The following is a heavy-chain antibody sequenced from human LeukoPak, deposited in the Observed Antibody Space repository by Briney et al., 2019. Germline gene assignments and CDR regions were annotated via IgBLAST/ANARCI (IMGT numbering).Heavy chain of an antibody. D-gene: IGHD4-17*01. CDR2: IYYSGST. Sequence: SETLSLTCTVSGGSISSYYWSWIRQPPGKGLEWIGYIYYSGSTNYNPSLKSRVTISVDTSKNQFSLKLSSVTAADTAAYYCARTQFYGDFTFDYWGQGTLVTVSS. CDR1: GGSISSYY. J-gene: IGHJ4*02. CDR3: ARTQFYGDFTFDY. V-gene: IGHV4-59*01.